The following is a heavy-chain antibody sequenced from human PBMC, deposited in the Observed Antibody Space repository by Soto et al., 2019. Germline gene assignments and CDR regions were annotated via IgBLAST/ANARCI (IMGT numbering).Heavy chain of an antibody. Sequence: PSETLSLTCTVSGGSISSGEYYWSWIRQPPGKGLEWIGYIYYSGSTYYNPSLKSRVTISVDTSKNQFSLKLSSVTAADTAVYHCARVKDYYGSGNWFDPWGQGTLVTVSS. CDR2: IYYSGST. CDR1: GGSISSGEYY. J-gene: IGHJ5*02. D-gene: IGHD3-10*01. CDR3: ARVKDYYGSGNWFDP. V-gene: IGHV4-30-4*01.